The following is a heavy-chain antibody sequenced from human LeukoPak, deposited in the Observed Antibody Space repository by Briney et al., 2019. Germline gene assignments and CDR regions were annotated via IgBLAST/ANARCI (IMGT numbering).Heavy chain of an antibody. J-gene: IGHJ6*03. Sequence: SVKVSCKASGGTFSSYTISWVRQAPGQGLEWMGRIIPILGIANYAQKLQGRVTITADKSPSTAYMELSSLRSEDTAVYYCATGSSGYYYYYYMDVWGKGTPVTVSS. V-gene: IGHV1-69*02. CDR2: IIPILGIA. D-gene: IGHD3-22*01. CDR1: GGTFSSYT. CDR3: ATGSSGYYYYYYMDV.